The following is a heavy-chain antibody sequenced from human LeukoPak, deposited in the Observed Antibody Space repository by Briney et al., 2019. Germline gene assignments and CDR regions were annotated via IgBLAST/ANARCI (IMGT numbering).Heavy chain of an antibody. D-gene: IGHD6-6*01. V-gene: IGHV4-61*05. CDR1: GGSISSSSYY. CDR2: IHYSGSP. CDR3: ARHQPSSSSIDY. Sequence: PSETLSLTCTVSGGSISSSSYYWGWIRQPPGKGLEWIGYIHYSGSPNYNPSLKSRAIISVDTSKNQFSLKVTSVIAADTAVYYCARHQPSSSSIDYWGQGTLVTVSS. J-gene: IGHJ4*02.